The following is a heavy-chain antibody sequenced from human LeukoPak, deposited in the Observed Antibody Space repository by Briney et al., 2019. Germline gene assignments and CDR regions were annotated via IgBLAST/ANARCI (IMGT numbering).Heavy chain of an antibody. CDR2: ISDIGTTQ. V-gene: IGHV3-48*03. CDR1: GFTFSSYE. Sequence: PGGSLRLSCAASGFTFSSYELNWVRQPPGRGLEWVSYISDIGTTQHYADSVKGRFTISRDNAKNSLYLQMNSLTAEDTAVYYCARDRSKVTAYDDALDIWGQGTMVIVSS. D-gene: IGHD2-21*02. CDR3: ARDRSKVTAYDDALDI. J-gene: IGHJ3*02.